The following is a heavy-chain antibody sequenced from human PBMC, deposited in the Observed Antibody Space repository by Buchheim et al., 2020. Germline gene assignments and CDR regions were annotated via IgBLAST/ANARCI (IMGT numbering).Heavy chain of an antibody. CDR2: ISYDGSNK. J-gene: IGHJ6*02. Sequence: QVQLVESGGGVVQPGRSLRLSCAASGFTFSSYAMHWVRQAPGKGLEWVAVISYDGSNKYYADSVKGRFTISRDNSKNTLYLQMNSLRAEDTAVYYCAREGVVAAAGISYYYYYGMDVWGQGTT. CDR3: AREGVVAAAGISYYYYYGMDV. V-gene: IGHV3-30-3*01. D-gene: IGHD6-13*01. CDR1: GFTFSSYA.